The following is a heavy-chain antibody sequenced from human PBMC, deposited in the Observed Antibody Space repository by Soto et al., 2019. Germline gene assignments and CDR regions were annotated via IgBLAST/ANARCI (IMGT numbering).Heavy chain of an antibody. J-gene: IGHJ4*02. D-gene: IGHD6-6*01. Sequence: TLSLTCTVSGGSVLSGGHYWSWIRQHPGKGPEWIAYIYYSGSAYYNPSLQSRVTISVDTSKNQFSLNLNSVTAADTAVYYCARRLSSAFDYWGQGILVTVSS. CDR3: ARRLSSAFDY. CDR2: IYYSGSA. V-gene: IGHV4-31*03. CDR1: GGSVLSGGHY.